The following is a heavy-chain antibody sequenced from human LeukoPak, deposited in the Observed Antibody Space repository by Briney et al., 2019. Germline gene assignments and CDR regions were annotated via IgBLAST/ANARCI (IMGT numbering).Heavy chain of an antibody. V-gene: IGHV3-48*02. Sequence: QPGGSLRLSCAASGFTFSPYWMNWVRQAPGKGLESVSYITSSSNTIYYADSVKGRFTISRDNAKNSLYLQMNSLRDEDTAVYYCARALGYYASGSSMDVWGQGTTVTVSS. CDR1: GFTFSPYW. CDR3: ARALGYYASGSSMDV. CDR2: ITSSSNTI. J-gene: IGHJ6*02. D-gene: IGHD3-10*01.